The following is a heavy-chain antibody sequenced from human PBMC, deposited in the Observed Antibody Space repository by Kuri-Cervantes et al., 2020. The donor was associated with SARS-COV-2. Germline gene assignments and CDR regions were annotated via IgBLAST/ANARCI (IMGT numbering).Heavy chain of an antibody. CDR1: GGSFSGYY. CDR3: ARNPLADITIFGVVTGNNWFDP. V-gene: IGHV4-34*01. Sequence: ETLSLTCAVYGGSFSGYYWSWIRQPPGKGLEWIGSIYYSGSTYYNPSLKSRVTISVDTSKNQFSLKLSSVTAADTAVYYCARNPLADITIFGVVTGNNWFDPWGQGTLVTVSS. J-gene: IGHJ5*02. D-gene: IGHD3-3*01. CDR2: IYYSGST.